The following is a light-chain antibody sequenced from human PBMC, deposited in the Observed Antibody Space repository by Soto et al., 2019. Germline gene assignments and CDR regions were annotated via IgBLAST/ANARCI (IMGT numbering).Light chain of an antibody. CDR1: SSNIGAPYD. CDR2: SNS. J-gene: IGLJ3*02. V-gene: IGLV1-47*02. Sequence: QSVLTQPPSVSGAPGQGVTISCTGSSSNIGAPYDVHWYQHLPGTAPKLLIYSNSQRPSGVPDRFSGSRSGTSASLAISGLRSGDEADYYCAAWDDSLSAWVFGGGTKLTVL. CDR3: AAWDDSLSAWV.